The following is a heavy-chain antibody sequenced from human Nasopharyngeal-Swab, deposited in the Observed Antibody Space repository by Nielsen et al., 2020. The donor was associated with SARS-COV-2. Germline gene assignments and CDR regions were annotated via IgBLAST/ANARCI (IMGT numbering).Heavy chain of an antibody. D-gene: IGHD2/OR15-2a*01. CDR2: ISGSGGST. J-gene: IGHJ2*01. Sequence: GESLKISCAASGFTFSSYAMSWVRPAPGKGLEWVSAISGSGGSTYYAGSVKGRFTISRDNSKNTLYLQMNSLRAEDTAVYYCAKEGSRTTVITIYWYFDLWGRGTLVTVSS. CDR3: AKEGSRTTVITIYWYFDL. V-gene: IGHV3-23*01. CDR1: GFTFSSYA.